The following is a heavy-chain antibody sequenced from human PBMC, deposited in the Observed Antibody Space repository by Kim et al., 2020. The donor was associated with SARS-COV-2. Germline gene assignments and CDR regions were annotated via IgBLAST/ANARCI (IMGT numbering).Heavy chain of an antibody. V-gene: IGHV3-30*05. Sequence: SVEDRFTISRDNSKNTLYLQMNSLRVEGTAVYYCGRDRGYCSGGSCYGLDYWGQGTMVTLAS. J-gene: IGHJ4*02. CDR3: GRDRGYCSGGSCYGLDY. D-gene: IGHD2-15*01.